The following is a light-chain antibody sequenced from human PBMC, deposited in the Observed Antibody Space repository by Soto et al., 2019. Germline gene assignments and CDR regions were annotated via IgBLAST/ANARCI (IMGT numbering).Light chain of an antibody. CDR1: QTISSW. Sequence: DIQMCQSPSTLSEAVGDRVRITCRASQTISSWLAWYQQKAGKDPKIMIYKASTLKSGVPSRFSGIGSGTEFNLTIRSLQTEDCAVYDGQQRSNWTRTFGPLTKVDIK. J-gene: IGKJ1*01. V-gene: IGKV1-5*03. CDR2: KAS. CDR3: QQRSNWTRT.